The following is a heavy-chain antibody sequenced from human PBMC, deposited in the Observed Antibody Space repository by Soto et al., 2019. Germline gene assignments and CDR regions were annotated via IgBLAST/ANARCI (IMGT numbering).Heavy chain of an antibody. CDR3: ARYRVGSGSYGPGSIMDV. Sequence: SQTLSLTCAISGDSVSSNSAAWNWIRQSPSRGLEWLGRTYYRSKWYNDYAVSVKSRITINPDTSKNQFSLQLNSVTPEDSAVYYCARYRVGSGSYGPGSIMDVWGQGTTVTVSS. CDR1: GDSVSSNSAA. CDR2: TYYRSKWYN. J-gene: IGHJ6*02. V-gene: IGHV6-1*01. D-gene: IGHD1-26*01.